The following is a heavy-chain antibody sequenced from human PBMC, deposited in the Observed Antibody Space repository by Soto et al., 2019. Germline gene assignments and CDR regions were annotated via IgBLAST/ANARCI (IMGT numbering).Heavy chain of an antibody. CDR2: ISSDGSRI. V-gene: IGHV3-11*01. CDR1: EFTSITYW. J-gene: IGHJ3*02. D-gene: IGHD5-12*01. Sequence: GGSLRLSCAASEFTSITYWMSWVRQAPGKGLEWVSYISSDGSRIFYADSVEGRFTISRDNAKNSLYLQMNSPRAEDTAVYYCARGGGFYGYDAHAFDIWGQGTMVTVSS. CDR3: ARGGGFYGYDAHAFDI.